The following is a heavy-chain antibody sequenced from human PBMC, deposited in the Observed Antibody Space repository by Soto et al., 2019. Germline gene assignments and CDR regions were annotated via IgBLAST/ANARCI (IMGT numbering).Heavy chain of an antibody. CDR1: GGSISSYY. V-gene: IGHV4-59*01. J-gene: IGHJ5*02. D-gene: IGHD3-3*01. CDR2: IYYSGST. Sequence: QVQLQESGPGLVKPSETLSLTCTVSGGSISSYYWSWIRQPPGKGLEWIGYIYYSGSTNYNPSLKSRVTISVDTSKNPFSLKLSSVTAADTAVYYCARAEDFWSGYTFDPWGQGTLVTVSS. CDR3: ARAEDFWSGYTFDP.